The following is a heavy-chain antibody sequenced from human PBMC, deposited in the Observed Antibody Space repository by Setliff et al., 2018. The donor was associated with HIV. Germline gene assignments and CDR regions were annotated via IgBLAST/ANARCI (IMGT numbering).Heavy chain of an antibody. CDR1: GFTFTSSA. V-gene: IGHV1-58*01. J-gene: IGHJ6*02. D-gene: IGHD3-10*02. Sequence: GASVKVSCKASGFTFTSSAVQWVRQARGQRLEWIGWIVVGSGNTNYAQKFQERVTITRDMSTSTAYMELSSLRSEDTAVYYCARGQKMYLMITMLGGYYYYHMDVWGQGTTVTVSS. CDR3: ARGQKMYLMITMLGGYYYYHMDV. CDR2: IVVGSGNT.